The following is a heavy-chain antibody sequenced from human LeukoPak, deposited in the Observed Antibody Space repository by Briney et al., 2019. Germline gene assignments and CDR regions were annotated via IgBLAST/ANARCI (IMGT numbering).Heavy chain of an antibody. Sequence: PSETLSLTCTVSGGSISSGGYYWSWIRQHPGKGLEWIGYIYYSGSTYYNPSLKSRVTISVDTSKNQFSLKLSSVAAADTAVYYCAREAPRNDYGDYVDYYGMDVWGQGTTVTVSS. CDR1: GGSISSGGYY. CDR2: IYYSGST. V-gene: IGHV4-31*03. J-gene: IGHJ6*02. D-gene: IGHD4-17*01. CDR3: AREAPRNDYGDYVDYYGMDV.